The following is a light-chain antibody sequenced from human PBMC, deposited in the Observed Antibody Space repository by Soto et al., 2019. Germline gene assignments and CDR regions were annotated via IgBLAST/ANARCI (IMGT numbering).Light chain of an antibody. CDR1: QSVSSY. CDR3: QQRSNWPST. V-gene: IGKV3-11*01. J-gene: IGKJ4*01. CDR2: DAS. Sequence: EIVLTQSPVTLSLSPGERATLSCRASQSVSSYLAWYQQKPGQAHRLLIYDASNRATSIPARFSGSGSGTDFNLTISSLEPEDFAVYYCQQRSNWPSTFGGGTKVEIK.